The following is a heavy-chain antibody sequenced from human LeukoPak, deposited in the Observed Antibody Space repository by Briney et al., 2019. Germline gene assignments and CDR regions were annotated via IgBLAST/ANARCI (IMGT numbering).Heavy chain of an antibody. V-gene: IGHV3-48*04. J-gene: IGHJ6*03. CDR3: ARERATLDYYYYMDV. D-gene: IGHD5-12*01. CDR1: GFTFSSYS. CDR2: ISSSSSLI. Sequence: GGSLRLSCAASGFTFSSYSMNWVRQAPGKGLEWVSYISSSSSLIYYADSVKGRFTISRDNAKNSLYLQMNSLRAEDTALYYCARERATLDYYYYMDVWGKGTTVTVSS.